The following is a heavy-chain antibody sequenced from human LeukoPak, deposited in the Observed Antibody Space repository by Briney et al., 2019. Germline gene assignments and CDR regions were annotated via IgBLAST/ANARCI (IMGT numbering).Heavy chain of an antibody. V-gene: IGHV5-51*01. CDR3: AIRYSGSYNDY. J-gene: IGHJ4*02. CDR2: IYPGDSDI. Sequence: GESLKISCKASGYNFTNYWIGWVRQMPGKGLEWMGIIYPGDSDIRYSPSFQGQVTISADKSISTAYLQWSSLKASDTAMYYCAIRYSGSYNDYWGQGTLVTVSS. CDR1: GYNFTNYW. D-gene: IGHD1-26*01.